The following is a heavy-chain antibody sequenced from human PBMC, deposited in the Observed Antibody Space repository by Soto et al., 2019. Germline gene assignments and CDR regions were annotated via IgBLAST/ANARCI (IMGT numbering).Heavy chain of an antibody. CDR3: ARDPPLSSIVVVGVDDF. CDR2: ISSLSTYT. V-gene: IGHV3-21*01. Sequence: GGSLRLSCAASGFTFSSYDMHWVRQAPGKGLEWVSSISSLSTYTNYADSVKGRFTISRDNDKNSLYLQMDSLRVEDTAVYYCARDPPLSSIVVVGVDDFWGQGTLVTASS. D-gene: IGHD2-15*01. CDR1: GFTFSSYD. J-gene: IGHJ4*02.